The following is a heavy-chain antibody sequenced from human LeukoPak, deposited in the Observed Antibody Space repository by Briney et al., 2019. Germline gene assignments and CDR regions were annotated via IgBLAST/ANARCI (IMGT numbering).Heavy chain of an antibody. D-gene: IGHD4-17*01. J-gene: IGHJ5*02. CDR2: INPNSGGT. CDR1: GYTFTGYY. Sequence: GASVKVSCKASGYTFTGYYMHWVRQAPGQGLGWMGWINPNSGGTNYAQKFQGRVTMTRDASISTAYMELSRLRSDDTAVYYCARGNYGDYCFDPWGQGTLVTVSS. V-gene: IGHV1-2*02. CDR3: ARGNYGDYCFDP.